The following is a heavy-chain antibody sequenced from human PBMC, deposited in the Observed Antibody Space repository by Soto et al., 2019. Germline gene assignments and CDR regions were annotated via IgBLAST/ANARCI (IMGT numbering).Heavy chain of an antibody. D-gene: IGHD2-15*01. CDR3: AKGSGNVVVVAATGY. V-gene: IGHV3-23*01. Sequence: LRLSCAASGFTFSSYAMSCVRQASVKGLEWVSAISGSGGSTYYADSVKGRFTISRDNSKNTLYLQMNSLRAEDTAVYYCAKGSGNVVVVAATGYWGQGTLVTVSS. CDR1: GFTFSSYA. CDR2: ISGSGGST. J-gene: IGHJ4*02.